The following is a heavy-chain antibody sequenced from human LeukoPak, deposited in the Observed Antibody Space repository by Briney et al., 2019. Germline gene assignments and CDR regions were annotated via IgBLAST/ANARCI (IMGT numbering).Heavy chain of an antibody. V-gene: IGHV3-23*01. CDR2: ISASGGST. J-gene: IGHJ4*02. CDR3: AIIVGATGSGYFDY. CDR1: GFTFSSYA. Sequence: GGSLRLSCAASGFTFSSYAMSWVRQAPGKGLEWVSAISASGGSTYYADSVKGRFTISRDNSKNTLYLQMNSLRAEDTAVYYCAIIVGATGSGYFDYWGQGTLVTVSS. D-gene: IGHD1-26*01.